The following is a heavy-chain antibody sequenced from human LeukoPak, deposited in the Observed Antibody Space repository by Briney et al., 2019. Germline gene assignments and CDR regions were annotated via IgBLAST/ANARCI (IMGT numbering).Heavy chain of an antibody. J-gene: IGHJ4*02. CDR1: GGSISSYY. Sequence: SETLSLTCTVSGGSISSYYWSWIRQPPGKGLEWIGYIYYSGSTNYNPSLKSRVTISVDTSKNQFSLKLSSVTAAGTAVYYCARRGIAAAGYDYWGQGTLVTVSS. CDR2: IYYSGST. D-gene: IGHD6-13*01. CDR3: ARRGIAAAGYDY. V-gene: IGHV4-59*08.